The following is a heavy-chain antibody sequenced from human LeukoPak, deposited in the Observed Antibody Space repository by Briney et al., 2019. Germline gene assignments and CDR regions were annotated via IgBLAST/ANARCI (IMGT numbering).Heavy chain of an antibody. CDR3: ARDLTALKPDYYGSGSYMNY. Sequence: GASVKVSCKASGYTFTSYGISWVRQAPGQGLEWMGWISAYNGNTNYAQKLQGRVTMTTDTSTSTAYMELRSLRSDDTAVYYCARDLTALKPDYYGSGSYMNYWGQGTLVTVSS. V-gene: IGHV1-18*01. D-gene: IGHD3-10*01. CDR1: GYTFTSYG. J-gene: IGHJ4*02. CDR2: ISAYNGNT.